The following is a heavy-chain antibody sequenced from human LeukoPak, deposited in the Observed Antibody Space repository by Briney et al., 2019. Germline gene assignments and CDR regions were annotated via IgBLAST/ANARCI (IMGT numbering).Heavy chain of an antibody. V-gene: IGHV1-24*01. J-gene: IGHJ4*02. CDR1: AYTLTELS. D-gene: IGHD1-26*01. CDR3: ATDCCGSTGYFDY. CDR2: FDPEDDET. Sequence: ASVKVSCKVSAYTLTELSMQWVRQAPGKGLEWMGGFDPEDDETIYAQKFQGRVTMTEDTSTDTAYMELSSLRSEDTAVYYCATDCCGSTGYFDYWGQGTLVTVSS.